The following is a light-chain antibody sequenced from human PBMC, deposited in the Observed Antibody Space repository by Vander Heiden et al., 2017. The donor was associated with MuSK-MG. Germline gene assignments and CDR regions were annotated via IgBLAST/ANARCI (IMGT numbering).Light chain of an antibody. CDR3: SAWDASLSGHGV. CDR2: GNN. CDR1: SSNIGSNY. V-gene: IGLV1-47*01. J-gene: IGLJ2*01. Sequence: QSVLTQPPSASGTPGQRVTIFCSGSSSNIGSNYVYWYQQLPGTAPKLLSVGNNQRPSGVPDRFSGSTSCTSASLAISGLRSEDEADEDGSAWDASLSGHGVFGGGTKLTVL.